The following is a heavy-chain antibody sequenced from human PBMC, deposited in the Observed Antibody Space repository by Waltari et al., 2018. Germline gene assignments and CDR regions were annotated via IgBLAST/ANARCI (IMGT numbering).Heavy chain of an antibody. D-gene: IGHD3-22*01. Sequence: QVQLVESGGGVVQPGRSLRLSCAASGFPFSNYGMPWGRQAPGKGLEWGAVISEYGSNTYYADSVKGRFSISRDNSKNTLYLQMNSLRAEDTAVYYCTLSANHYDSSGYPPAWGQGTLVTVSS. CDR3: TLSANHYDSSGYPPA. J-gene: IGHJ5*02. CDR1: GFPFSNYG. CDR2: ISEYGSNT. V-gene: IGHV3-30*03.